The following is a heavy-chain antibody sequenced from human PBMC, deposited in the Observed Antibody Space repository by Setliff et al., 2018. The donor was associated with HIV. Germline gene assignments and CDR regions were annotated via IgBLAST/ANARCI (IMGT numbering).Heavy chain of an antibody. CDR1: GFTFSSYG. CDR2: IWYDGTNK. CDR3: ARDQEWLVEVEGDALHI. V-gene: IGHV3-33*01. Sequence: PGGSLRLSCAASGFTFSSYGMHWVRQAPGKGLEWVAVIWYDGTNKYYADSVKGRFTISRDNFKNTLFLQMNGLRAEDTAVYYCARDQEWLVEVEGDALHIWGQGTMVTVS. J-gene: IGHJ3*02. D-gene: IGHD6-19*01.